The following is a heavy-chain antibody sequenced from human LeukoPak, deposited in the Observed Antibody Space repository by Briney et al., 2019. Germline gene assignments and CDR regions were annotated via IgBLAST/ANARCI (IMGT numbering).Heavy chain of an antibody. Sequence: PSETLSLTCTVSGGSISSYYWSWIRQPPGKGLEWIGYIDYSGSTNYNPSLKSRVTISVDTSKNQFSLKLSSVTAADTAVYYCARLGRDGYNYYYYYYMDVWGKGTTVTVSS. J-gene: IGHJ6*03. CDR3: ARLGRDGYNYYYYYYMDV. CDR1: GGSISSYY. D-gene: IGHD5-24*01. V-gene: IGHV4-59*01. CDR2: IDYSGST.